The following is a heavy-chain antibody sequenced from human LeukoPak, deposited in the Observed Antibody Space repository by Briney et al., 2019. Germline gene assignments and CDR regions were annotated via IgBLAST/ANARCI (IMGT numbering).Heavy chain of an antibody. CDR2: ISSSSSYT. D-gene: IGHD1-26*01. CDR1: GFTFSSYN. Sequence: GGSLRLSCVASGFTFSSYNINWVRQAPGKGLEWVSSISSSSSYTYYADSVKGRFTISRDNAKNSLYLQMNSLRAEDTAVYYCARGLLVEAGNFDYWGQGTLVTVSS. CDR3: ARGLLVEAGNFDY. J-gene: IGHJ4*02. V-gene: IGHV3-21*06.